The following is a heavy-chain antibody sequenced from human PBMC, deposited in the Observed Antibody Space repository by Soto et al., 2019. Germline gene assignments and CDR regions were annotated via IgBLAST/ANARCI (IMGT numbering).Heavy chain of an antibody. CDR2: ISSNGGFT. D-gene: IGHD3-22*01. V-gene: IGHV3-64*04. CDR3: ARDGPYDSSGYYYY. CDR1: GFTFSNYA. J-gene: IGHJ4*02. Sequence: GGSLRLSCSASGFTFSNYALHWARQAPGKGLAYVSSISSNGGFTYYSDSVKGRFTISRDNSKNTLYLQMNSLRAEDTAVYYCARDGPYDSSGYYYYWGQGTLVTVSS.